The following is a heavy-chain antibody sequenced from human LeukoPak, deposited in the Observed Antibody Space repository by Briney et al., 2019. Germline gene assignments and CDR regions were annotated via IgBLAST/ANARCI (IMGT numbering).Heavy chain of an antibody. CDR1: GYTFTSYS. CDR2: ISAYNGNT. J-gene: IGHJ4*02. V-gene: IGHV1-18*01. CDR3: ARQEEVWGSYRSDY. D-gene: IGHD3-16*02. Sequence: ASVKVSCKASGYTFTSYSISWVRQAPGQGLEWMGWISAYNGNTNYAQKLQGRVTMTTDTSTSTAYMELRSLRSDDTAVYYCARQEEVWGSYRSDYWGQGTLVTVSS.